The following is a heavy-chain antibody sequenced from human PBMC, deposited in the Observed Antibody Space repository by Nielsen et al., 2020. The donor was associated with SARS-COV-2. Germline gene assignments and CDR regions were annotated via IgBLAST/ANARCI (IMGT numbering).Heavy chain of an antibody. Sequence: GESLKISCAASGFTFSSYGMHWVRQAPGKGLEWVAVISYDGSNKYYADSVKGRFTISRDNSKNTLYLQMNSLRAEDTAVYYCAKDIRYCGGDCYPPPFRSSGPHYYYGMDVWGQGTTVTVSS. D-gene: IGHD2-21*02. CDR3: AKDIRYCGGDCYPPPFRSSGPHYYYGMDV. J-gene: IGHJ6*02. V-gene: IGHV3-30*18. CDR2: ISYDGSNK. CDR1: GFTFSSYG.